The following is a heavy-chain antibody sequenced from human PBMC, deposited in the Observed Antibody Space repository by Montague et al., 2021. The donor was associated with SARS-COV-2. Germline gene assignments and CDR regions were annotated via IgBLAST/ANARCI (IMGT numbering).Heavy chain of an antibody. CDR3: ARQVGDFWTGFYVDS. CDR1: GDSISSANYQ. CDR2: ISHSESA. D-gene: IGHD3/OR15-3a*01. Sequence: SETLSLTCNVSGDSISSANYQWAWFRQPPGKGLQWVGSISHSESAYYNPFLKSRLTISVDMSKRLFSLDVESVAVADTAFYYCARQVGDFWTGFYVDSWGQGTLVTVSS. V-gene: IGHV4-39*01. J-gene: IGHJ4*02.